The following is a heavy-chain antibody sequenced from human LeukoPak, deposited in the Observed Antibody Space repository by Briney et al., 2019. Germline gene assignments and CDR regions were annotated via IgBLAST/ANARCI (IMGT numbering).Heavy chain of an antibody. CDR2: IYYSGST. CDR3: ARLLSANWFDP. Sequence: SETLSLTCTVSGGSISSYYWSCIRQPPGKGLEWIGYIYYSGSTNYNPSLKSRVTISVDTSKNQFSLKLSSVTAADTAVYYCARLLSANWFDPWGQGTLVTVSS. J-gene: IGHJ5*02. CDR1: GGSISSYY. D-gene: IGHD1-26*01. V-gene: IGHV4-59*01.